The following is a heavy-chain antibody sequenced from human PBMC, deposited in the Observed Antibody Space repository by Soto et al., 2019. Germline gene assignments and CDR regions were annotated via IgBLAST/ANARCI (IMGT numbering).Heavy chain of an antibody. J-gene: IGHJ5*02. CDR2: IFYSGTA. D-gene: IGHD3-10*01. Sequence: SETLSLTCTVSGDSISIGNHQWSCIRQPPGKGLEWIGYIFYSGTAYYNPSLKSRLTISVDTSKNQFSLKLSSVTAADTAVYYCARTDYGTAYFDPWGQGSLVTVSS. CDR3: ARTDYGTAYFDP. V-gene: IGHV4-30-4*01. CDR1: GDSISIGNHQ.